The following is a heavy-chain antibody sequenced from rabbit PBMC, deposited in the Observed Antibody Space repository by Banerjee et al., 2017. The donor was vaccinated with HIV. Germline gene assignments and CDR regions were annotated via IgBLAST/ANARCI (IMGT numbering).Heavy chain of an antibody. CDR2: IDAGSSGFT. CDR3: AGDIYTQNQHAAFDF. Sequence: QSLEESGGDLVKPGASLTLTCTASGVSFTISSYMCWVRQAPGKGLEWIACIDAGSSGFTYFATWAKGRFTISKTSSTTVTLQMTRLTAADTATYFCAGDIYTQNQHAAFDFWGPGTLVTVS. V-gene: IGHV1S40*01. D-gene: IGHD1-1*01. J-gene: IGHJ4*01. CDR1: GVSFTISSY.